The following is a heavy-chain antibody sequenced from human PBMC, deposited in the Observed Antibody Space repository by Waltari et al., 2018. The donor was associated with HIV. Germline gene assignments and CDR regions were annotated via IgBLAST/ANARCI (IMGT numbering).Heavy chain of an antibody. D-gene: IGHD5-18*01. CDR3: ARSVRDTAMAHDY. CDR2: IYSGGST. CDR1: GFTVSSNY. Sequence: EVQLVESGGGLIQPGGSLRLSCAASGFTVSSNYMSWVRQAPGKGLEWVSVIYSGGSTYYADSVKGRFTISRDNSKNTLYLQMNSLRAEDTAVYYCARSVRDTAMAHDYWGQGTLVTVSS. J-gene: IGHJ4*02. V-gene: IGHV3-53*01.